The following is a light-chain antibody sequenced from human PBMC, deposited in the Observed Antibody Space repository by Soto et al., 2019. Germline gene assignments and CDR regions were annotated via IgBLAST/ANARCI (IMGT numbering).Light chain of an antibody. CDR3: QQSYATPFT. CDR2: AVS. CDR1: QSISSY. V-gene: IGKV1-39*01. J-gene: IGKJ3*01. Sequence: DIQMTQSPSSLSASIGDRVTITCRASQSISSYLNWYQQKPGKAPKLLMYAVSTLQSGVPSRFSGSGSGTDFTLTISSLQPEDFATYSCQQSYATPFTFGPGTKVDMK.